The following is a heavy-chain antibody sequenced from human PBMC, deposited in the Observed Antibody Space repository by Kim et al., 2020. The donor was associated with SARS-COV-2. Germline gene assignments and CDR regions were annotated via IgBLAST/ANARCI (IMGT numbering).Heavy chain of an antibody. Sequence: SETLSLTCAVSGGSISSSNWWSWVRQPPGKGLEWIGEIYHSGSTNYNPSLKSRVTISVDKSKNQFSLKLSSVTAADTAVYYCARGPMGDTAMVHPGIAAAGNQGYYFDYWGQGTLVTVSS. J-gene: IGHJ4*02. CDR2: IYHSGST. CDR1: GGSISSSNW. CDR3: ARGPMGDTAMVHPGIAAAGNQGYYFDY. D-gene: IGHD6-13*01. V-gene: IGHV4-4*02.